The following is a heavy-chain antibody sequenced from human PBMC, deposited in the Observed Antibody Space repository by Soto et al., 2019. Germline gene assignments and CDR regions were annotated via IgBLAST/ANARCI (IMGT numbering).Heavy chain of an antibody. J-gene: IGHJ4*02. CDR1: GFSLTDPWVG. CDR3: ARIYRRGYDFDC. D-gene: IGHD5-12*01. Sequence: QVTLRESGPVLVKPTETLTLTCTVFGFSLTDPWVGVTWVRQPPGKALEWLAHIFSNDEKSYNTSLKSRLTISKDTPKSQVLLTMTNVDPVDTATYFCARIYRRGYDFDCWGQGAQVTVSS. V-gene: IGHV2-26*01. CDR2: IFSNDEK.